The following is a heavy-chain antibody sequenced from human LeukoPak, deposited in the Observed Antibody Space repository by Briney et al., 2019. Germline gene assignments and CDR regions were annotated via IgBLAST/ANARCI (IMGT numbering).Heavy chain of an antibody. Sequence: GGSLRLSCAASGFTFSSYSMNWVRQAPGKGLEWVSSISSTSIYIYYADSVKGRFTISRDNAKNSLYLQMNSLRAEDTAVYYCAGRWGAAAGTGYWGQGTLVTVSS. CDR1: GFTFSSYS. CDR2: ISSTSIYI. J-gene: IGHJ4*02. D-gene: IGHD6-13*01. V-gene: IGHV3-21*01. CDR3: AGRWGAAAGTGY.